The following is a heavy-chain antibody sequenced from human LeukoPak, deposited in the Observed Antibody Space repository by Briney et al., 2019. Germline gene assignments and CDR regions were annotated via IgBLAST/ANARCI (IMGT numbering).Heavy chain of an antibody. J-gene: IGHJ4*02. Sequence: PGGSLRLSCAASGFTFSSYSMNWVRQAPGKGLEWVSSISSSSSYIYYADSVKGRFTISRDDSKNTLYIQMNSLRAEDTGVYYCAREPPVWRESLPSRHFDYWGQGTLVTVSS. CDR3: AREPPVWRESLPSRHFDY. V-gene: IGHV3-21*04. CDR1: GFTFSSYS. D-gene: IGHD1-26*01. CDR2: ISSSSSYI.